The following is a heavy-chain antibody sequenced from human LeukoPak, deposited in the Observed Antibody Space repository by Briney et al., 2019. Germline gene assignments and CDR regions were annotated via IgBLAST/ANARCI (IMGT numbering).Heavy chain of an antibody. Sequence: GGSLRLSCAGSGFIFNNYAMHWVRQPPGKGLEWVSGISWNSGSIDYADSVKGRFTISRDNAKNSLYLQMNSLRAEDTAVYYCARDSPDYSIGYYYYGMDVWGQGTTVTVSS. V-gene: IGHV3-9*01. CDR2: ISWNSGSI. CDR3: ARDSPDYSIGYYYYGMDV. D-gene: IGHD4-11*01. CDR1: GFIFNNYA. J-gene: IGHJ6*02.